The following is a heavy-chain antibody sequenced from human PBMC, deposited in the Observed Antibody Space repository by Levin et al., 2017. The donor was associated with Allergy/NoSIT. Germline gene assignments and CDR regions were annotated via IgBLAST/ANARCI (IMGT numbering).Heavy chain of an antibody. Sequence: PSETLSLTCTVSGGSISSYYWSWIRQPPGKGLEWIGYIYYSGNTNYNPSLKSRVTISVDTSKNQFSLKLSSVTAADTAVYYCARGSAYSLYWGRGTLVTVSS. CDR3: ARGSAYSLY. J-gene: IGHJ4*02. D-gene: IGHD3-3*01. V-gene: IGHV4-59*01. CDR1: GGSISSYY. CDR2: IYYSGNT.